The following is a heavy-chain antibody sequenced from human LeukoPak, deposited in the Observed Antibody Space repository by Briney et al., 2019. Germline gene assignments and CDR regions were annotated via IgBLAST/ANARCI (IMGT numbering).Heavy chain of an antibody. V-gene: IGHV4-61*01. J-gene: IGHJ4*02. Sequence: SETLSLTCTVSGASVSSGSYYWTWIRQPPGKGLEWIGYIFYSGSTNYNPSLESRVTISFDTSKNQFSLKLTSVTAADTAVYYCARDPGVTTGTYYFDSWGQGSLLTVSS. CDR2: IFYSGST. CDR3: ARDPGVTTGTYYFDS. D-gene: IGHD1-1*01. CDR1: GASVSSGSYY.